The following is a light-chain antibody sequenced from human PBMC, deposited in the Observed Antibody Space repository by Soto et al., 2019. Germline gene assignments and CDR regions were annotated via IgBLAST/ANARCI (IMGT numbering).Light chain of an antibody. CDR3: AAWDDSLRVV. J-gene: IGLJ2*01. V-gene: IGLV1-47*02. CDR1: SSNIGSNY. Sequence: QSVLTQPPSASGTPGQRVTISCSGSSSNIGSNYVYWYQQLPGTAPKLLIYSNNQRPSGVPDRFSGSKSGTSASLAISGLRSEDEADYYCAAWDDSLRVVLGGGKKVTVL. CDR2: SNN.